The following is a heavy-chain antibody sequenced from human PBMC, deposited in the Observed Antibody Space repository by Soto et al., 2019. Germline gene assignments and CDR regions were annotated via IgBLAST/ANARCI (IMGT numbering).Heavy chain of an antibody. J-gene: IGHJ5*02. CDR1: GYTFTGYY. V-gene: IGHV1-2*04. D-gene: IGHD3-10*01. CDR2: INPNSGGT. CDR3: ARGPRLLLWFGKARDYNWFDP. Sequence: ASVKVFCKASGYTFTGYYMHWVRQAPGQGLEWMGWINPNSGGTNYAQKFQGWVTMTRDTSISTAYMELSRLRSDDTAVYYCARGPRLLLWFGKARDYNWFDPWGQGTLVTVSS.